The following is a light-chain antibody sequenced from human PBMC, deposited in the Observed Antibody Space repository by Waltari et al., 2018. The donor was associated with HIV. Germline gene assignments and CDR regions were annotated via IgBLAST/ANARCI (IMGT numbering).Light chain of an antibody. CDR2: RND. CDR1: SPNTKSNV. Sequence: QFVLTQPPSSSGTPGHNVPIPCSGGSPNTKSNVVYWYQQFPGTAPDLLIYRNDQRPSGVPDRFSGSKSGTSASLAISGLRSDDEADYYCASWDDSLSGVVFGGGTKLTIL. CDR3: ASWDDSLSGVV. V-gene: IGLV1-47*01. J-gene: IGLJ2*01.